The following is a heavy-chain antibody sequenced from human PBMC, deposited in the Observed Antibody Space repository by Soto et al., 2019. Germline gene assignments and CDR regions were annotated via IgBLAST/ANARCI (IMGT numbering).Heavy chain of an antibody. J-gene: IGHJ6*02. CDR2: ISASGGST. CDR1: GFTFSRYA. D-gene: IGHD3-10*01. CDR3: AKDMRGSGSYYTYGMDV. V-gene: IGHV3-23*01. Sequence: ESPKISFAASGFTFSRYAMIWVRQAPGKGLEWVSTISASGGSTYHADSVKGRFTISRDNSKNTLYLQMNSLRDEDTAAYYCAKDMRGSGSYYTYGMDVWGQGTTVTVSS.